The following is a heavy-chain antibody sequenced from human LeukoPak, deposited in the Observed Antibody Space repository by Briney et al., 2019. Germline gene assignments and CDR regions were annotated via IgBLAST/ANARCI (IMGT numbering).Heavy chain of an antibody. J-gene: IGHJ4*02. CDR2: ISAYNGNT. CDR3: ARDHDYGDYVLPLDY. V-gene: IGHV1-18*04. D-gene: IGHD4-17*01. Sequence: ASVKVSCKASGYTFTSYGISWVRQAPGQGLEWMGWISAYNGNTNYAQKLQGRVTMTTDTSTSTAYMELRSLRSDDTAVYYCARDHDYGDYVLPLDYWGQGTLVTVSS. CDR1: GYTFTSYG.